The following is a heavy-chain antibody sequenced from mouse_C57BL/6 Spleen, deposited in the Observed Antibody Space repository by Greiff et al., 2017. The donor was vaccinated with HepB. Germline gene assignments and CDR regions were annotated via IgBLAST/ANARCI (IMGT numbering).Heavy chain of an antibody. CDR1: GYTFTSYW. D-gene: IGHD2-4*01. CDR2: IYPGNSDT. J-gene: IGHJ4*01. Sequence: EVQLQESGTVLARPGASVKMSCKTSGYTFTSYWMHWVKQRPGQGLEWIGAIYPGNSDTSYNQKFKGKAKLTAVTSASTAYMELSSLTNEDSAVYYCTNYDYDGDYYAMDYWGQGTSVTVSS. CDR3: TNYDYDGDYYAMDY. V-gene: IGHV1-5*01.